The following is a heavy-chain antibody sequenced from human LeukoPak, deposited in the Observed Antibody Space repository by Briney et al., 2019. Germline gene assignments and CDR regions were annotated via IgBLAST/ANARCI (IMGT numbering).Heavy chain of an antibody. CDR3: VSPSMDV. J-gene: IGHJ6*03. Sequence: SETLSLTCTVSGGSISCYHWNWIRQPPGKGLEWIGYIHYTLGTNYNPSLKSRVTISLDTSKNQFSLKLNSVTAADTAVYYCVSPSMDVWGKGTTVTISS. CDR1: GGSISCYH. CDR2: IHYTLGT. V-gene: IGHV4-59*01.